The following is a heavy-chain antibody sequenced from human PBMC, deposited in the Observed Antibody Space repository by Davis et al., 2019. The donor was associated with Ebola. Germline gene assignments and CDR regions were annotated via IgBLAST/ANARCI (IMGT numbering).Heavy chain of an antibody. CDR3: AKALYSSSWYQSDMDV. CDR1: GFTFDEYA. CDR2: ISWNSGSI. J-gene: IGHJ6*03. Sequence: PGGSLRLSCAASGFTFDEYAMHWVRQAPGKGLEWVSGISWNSGSIGYADSVKGRFTISRDNAKNSLYLQMNSLRAEDMALYYCAKALYSSSWYQSDMDVWGKGTTVTVSS. D-gene: IGHD6-13*01. V-gene: IGHV3-9*03.